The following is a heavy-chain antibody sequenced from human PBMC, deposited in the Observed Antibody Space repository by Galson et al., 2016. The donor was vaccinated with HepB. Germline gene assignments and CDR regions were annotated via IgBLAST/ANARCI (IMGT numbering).Heavy chain of an antibody. CDR2: DSMDGRRK. J-gene: IGHJ4*02. CDR1: GFTFSGYG. CDR3: AKRHEYCPPVGCSVDY. Sequence: SLRLSCAASGFTFSGYGMHWVRQAPGKGLEWVAADSMDGRRKWSAESVEGRFTISRDNFNNMLYLQMSSLIPDDTAVYFCAKRHEYCPPVGCSVDYWGQGTLVSVSS. V-gene: IGHV3-30*18. D-gene: IGHD2/OR15-2a*01.